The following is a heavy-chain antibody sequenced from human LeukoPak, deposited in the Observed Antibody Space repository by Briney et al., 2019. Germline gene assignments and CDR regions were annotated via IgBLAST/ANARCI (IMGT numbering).Heavy chain of an antibody. Sequence: SETLSLTCTVSGGSINSGSYYWSWIRQPAGKGLEWIGLIYISGSTNYNPSLKSRVTISIDTSKSQFSLKLSSVTAADTAVYYCARGITVTQIDYWGQGTLVTVSS. CDR3: ARGITVTQIDY. CDR2: IYISGST. D-gene: IGHD3-16*01. V-gene: IGHV4-61*02. J-gene: IGHJ4*02. CDR1: GGSINSGSYY.